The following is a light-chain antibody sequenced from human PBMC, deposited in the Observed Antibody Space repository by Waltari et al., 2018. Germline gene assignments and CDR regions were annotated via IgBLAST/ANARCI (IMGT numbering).Light chain of an antibody. CDR1: QSVSSS. Sequence: EIVMTQSPATLSVSPGERATLSYRASQSVSSSLAWYQQKPGQAPRLLIYGASTRATGVPARFSGSGSGTEFTLTISSLQSEDFAVYYCQQYINWPQTFGHGTEVDI. J-gene: IGKJ1*01. V-gene: IGKV3-15*01. CDR2: GAS. CDR3: QQYINWPQT.